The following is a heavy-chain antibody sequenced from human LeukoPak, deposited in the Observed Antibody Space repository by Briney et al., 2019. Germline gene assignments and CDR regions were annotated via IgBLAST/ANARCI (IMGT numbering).Heavy chain of an antibody. J-gene: IGHJ4*02. D-gene: IGHD6-13*01. Sequence: SETLSLTCAVSGGSISGYYWSWIRQPPGKGLEWIGYFYYTGSTNNNPSLKSRVTISVDTSKNQFSLKLTSVTAADTAVYYCARSQDSSSWSALDYWGQGTLVTVSS. CDR1: GGSISGYY. V-gene: IGHV4-59*01. CDR3: ARSQDSSSWSALDY. CDR2: FYYTGST.